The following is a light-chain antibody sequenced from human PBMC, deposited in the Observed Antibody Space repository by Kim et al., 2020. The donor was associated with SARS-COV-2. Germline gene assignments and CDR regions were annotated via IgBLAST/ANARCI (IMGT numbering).Light chain of an antibody. CDR1: QSVTNSN. CDR2: GAS. J-gene: IGKJ4*01. CDR3: QQYGTSPLT. Sequence: EIVLTQSPGTLSLSPGERASLSCRASQSVTNSNLAWYRQKPGQAPRLLIHGASNRAIGIPDRFSGSGSGTDFTLTISRLEPEDFAVYYCQQYGTSPLTFGGGTKVDIK. V-gene: IGKV3-20*01.